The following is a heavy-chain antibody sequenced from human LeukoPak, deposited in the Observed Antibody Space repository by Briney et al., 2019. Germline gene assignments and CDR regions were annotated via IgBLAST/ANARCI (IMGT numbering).Heavy chain of an antibody. CDR3: ARERLWLQSHHSKVV. J-gene: IGHJ6*03. D-gene: IGHD5-18*01. CDR2: ISAYNSNT. Sequence: ASVTVSFKASVYTFTSCGISWVRQAPGQGLERMGWISAYNSNTNYAQKLQGRVTMTTATSTSTAYMELRSLRSDDTAVYCCARERLWLQSHHSKVVWGKGTTVTVSS. CDR1: VYTFTSCG. V-gene: IGHV1-18*01.